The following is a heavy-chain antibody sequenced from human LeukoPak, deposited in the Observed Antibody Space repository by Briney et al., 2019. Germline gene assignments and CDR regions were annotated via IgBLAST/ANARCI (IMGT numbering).Heavy chain of an antibody. D-gene: IGHD4-17*01. J-gene: IGHJ6*02. CDR2: ISSSTSTI. V-gene: IGHV3-48*01. CDR3: ARETTVTTEAGYYYGMDV. CDR1: GFIFSSYS. Sequence: GSLRLSCAASGFIFSSYSMNWVRQAPGKGLEWVSNISSSTSTIYYADSVKGRFTISRDNAKNSLYLQMNSLRAEDTAVYYCARETTVTTEAGYYYGMDVWGQGTTVTVSS.